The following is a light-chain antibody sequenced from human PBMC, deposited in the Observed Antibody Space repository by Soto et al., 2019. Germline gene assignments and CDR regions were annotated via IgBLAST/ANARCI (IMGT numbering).Light chain of an antibody. Sequence: QSVLTQPPSASGSPGQSVTISCTGTGSDVGDYNYVSWYQQHPGKAPKLIIYEVNKRPSGVPDRFSGSKSGNMASLTVSGLQAEDEGNYYCSSYTGSSYVFGTVTKVTVL. J-gene: IGLJ1*01. CDR3: SSYTGSSYV. CDR1: GSDVGDYNY. V-gene: IGLV2-8*01. CDR2: EVN.